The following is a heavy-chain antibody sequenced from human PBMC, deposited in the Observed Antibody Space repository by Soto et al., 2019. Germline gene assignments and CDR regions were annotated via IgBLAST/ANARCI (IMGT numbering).Heavy chain of an antibody. CDR2: IYYSGST. CDR3: ARSVLP. J-gene: IGHJ5*02. V-gene: IGHV4-31*03. Sequence: QVQLQESGPGLVKPSQTLSLTCTVSGGSISIGGYYWNWIRQHPGKGLEWIGYIYYSGSTYYNPYLNSRDTISVDTSKNQFSLKLSSVTAADTAVYYCARSVLPWGQGTLVTVSS. CDR1: GGSISIGGYY.